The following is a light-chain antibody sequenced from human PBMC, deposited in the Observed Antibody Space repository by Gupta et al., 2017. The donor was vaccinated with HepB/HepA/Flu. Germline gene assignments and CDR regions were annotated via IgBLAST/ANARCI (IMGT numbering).Light chain of an antibody. J-gene: IGKJ1*01. Sequence: ARQMMQSPSSLSASVGDRVTLTCWASQGIRNDLGWYQQKPGKAPKRLIYAASSLQSGVPSRFIGSRSGTDFTLTISSLQPEDFATYYYLQDYNYPRTFGQGTKVEIK. CDR1: QGIRND. V-gene: IGKV1-6*01. CDR2: AAS. CDR3: LQDYNYPRT.